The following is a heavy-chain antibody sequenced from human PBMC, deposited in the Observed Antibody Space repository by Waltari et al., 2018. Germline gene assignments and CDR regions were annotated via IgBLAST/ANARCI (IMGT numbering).Heavy chain of an antibody. J-gene: IGHJ5*02. Sequence: EVQLVQSGAEVKKPGATVKISCKASGYTFTDYYIHWVQQAPGKGLEGMGRVDPADSETIYAEKFQGRVTITADTSTDTAYMELSSLRSEDTAVYYCATVLTTVPTYWFDPWAQGTLVTVSS. V-gene: IGHV1-69-2*01. D-gene: IGHD4-4*01. CDR1: GYTFTDYY. CDR2: VDPADSET. CDR3: ATVLTTVPTYWFDP.